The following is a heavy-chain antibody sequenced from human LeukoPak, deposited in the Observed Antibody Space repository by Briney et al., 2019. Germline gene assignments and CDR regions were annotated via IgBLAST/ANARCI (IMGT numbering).Heavy chain of an antibody. CDR2: VSGSGDNT. CDR3: ARWGNDYSQFDS. D-gene: IGHD4-11*01. V-gene: IGHV3-23*01. J-gene: IGHJ4*02. Sequence: GRSLRLSCAASGFTFNNYAMTWVRQAPGKGLEWVSAVSGSGDNTNYADSVKGRFTISRDNSKNTLFLQMNSLRTEDTAVYFCARWGNDYSQFDSWGQGTLVTVS. CDR1: GFTFNNYA.